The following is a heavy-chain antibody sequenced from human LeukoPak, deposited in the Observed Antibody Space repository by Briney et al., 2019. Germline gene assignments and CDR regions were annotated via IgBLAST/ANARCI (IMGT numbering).Heavy chain of an antibody. J-gene: IGHJ4*02. CDR3: ARDFLEDTQ. V-gene: IGHV3-11*04. Sequence: PSETLSLTCAVSGYSISSGYYWGWIRQPPGKGLEWVAYISGSSTIIYYADSVKGRFTVSRDNAKSSLYLQMNSLRAEDTALYYCARDFLEDTQWGQGTLVTVSS. CDR1: GYSISSGYY. CDR2: ISGSSTII. D-gene: IGHD2-2*02.